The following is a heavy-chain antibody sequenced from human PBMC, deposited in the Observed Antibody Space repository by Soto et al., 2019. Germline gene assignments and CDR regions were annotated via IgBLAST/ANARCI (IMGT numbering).Heavy chain of an antibody. Sequence: QVQLVESGGGVVQPGRSLRLSCAASGFTFRSYGMHWVRQAPGKGLEWVAGIWYDGSNKYYADSVKGRFTISRDNSKNTLSLQMKSLRDDDTAGYYCARGSNWKEDEYYYGMDVWGQGTTVTVSS. CDR2: IWYDGSNK. CDR1: GFTFRSYG. J-gene: IGHJ6*02. CDR3: ARGSNWKEDEYYYGMDV. D-gene: IGHD1-1*01. V-gene: IGHV3-33*01.